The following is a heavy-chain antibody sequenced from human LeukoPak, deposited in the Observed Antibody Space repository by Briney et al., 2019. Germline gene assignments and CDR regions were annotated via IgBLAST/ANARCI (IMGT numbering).Heavy chain of an antibody. V-gene: IGHV6-1*01. D-gene: IGHD1-26*01. J-gene: IGHJ3*02. CDR2: TYYRSKWYN. Sequence: SQTLSLTCAISGDSVSSNSAAWNWIRQSPSRGLEWLGRTYYRSKWYNDYAVSVKSRITINPDTSKNQFSLQLNSVTPEDTAVYYCARDPSHGWEPPVRAFDIWGQGTTVTVSS. CDR3: ARDPSHGWEPPVRAFDI. CDR1: GDSVSSNSAA.